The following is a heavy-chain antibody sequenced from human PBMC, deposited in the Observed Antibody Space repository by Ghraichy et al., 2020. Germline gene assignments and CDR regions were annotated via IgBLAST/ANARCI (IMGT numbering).Heavy chain of an antibody. J-gene: IGHJ3*01. D-gene: IGHD2-21*01. Sequence: GGSLRLSCAASGFTFSSYWMTWVRQAPGKGLEWVANIKQDATEMYYVDSVAGRFTISRDNAKNSLYLQMNSLRPEDTASYHCTAGHYSPWGQGTLVTVSS. CDR1: GFTFSSYW. CDR2: IKQDATEM. V-gene: IGHV3-7*03. CDR3: TAGHYSP.